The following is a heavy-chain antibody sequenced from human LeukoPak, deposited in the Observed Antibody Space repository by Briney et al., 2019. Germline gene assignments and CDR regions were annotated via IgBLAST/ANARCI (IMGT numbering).Heavy chain of an antibody. J-gene: IGHJ6*03. Sequence: GGSLRLSCAASGFTFSSYAMSWVRQAPGKGLEWVSAISGSGGSTYYADSVKGRFTISRDNAKNSLFLQMNCLRAEDTAVYYCARVLRYCSGGNCYSGGLGYMDVWGKGTTVTISS. D-gene: IGHD2-15*01. V-gene: IGHV3-23*01. CDR3: ARVLRYCSGGNCYSGGLGYMDV. CDR1: GFTFSSYA. CDR2: ISGSGGST.